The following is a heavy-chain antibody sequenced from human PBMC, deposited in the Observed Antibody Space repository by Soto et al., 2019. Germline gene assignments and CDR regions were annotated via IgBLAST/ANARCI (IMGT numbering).Heavy chain of an antibody. CDR1: GGTFSSYA. Sequence: GASVKVSCKASGGTFSSYAISWVRQAPGQGLEWMGGIIPIFSTANYAQKFQGRVTITADESTSTAYMELSSLRSEDTAVYYCARDLDFDYYDSSGYNYWGQGTLVTVSS. CDR2: IIPIFSTA. D-gene: IGHD3-22*01. J-gene: IGHJ4*02. V-gene: IGHV1-69*13. CDR3: ARDLDFDYYDSSGYNY.